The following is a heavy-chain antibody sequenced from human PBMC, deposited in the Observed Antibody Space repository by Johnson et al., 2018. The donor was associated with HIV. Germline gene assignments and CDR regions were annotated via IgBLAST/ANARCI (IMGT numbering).Heavy chain of an antibody. Sequence: QMLLVESGGGVVQPGRSLRLSCAASGFTFSSYGMHWVRQTPGKGLQWVASIWYDGSDKYYGDSVKGRFTISRDNSKNTLYLQMNSLRAEDTAVYYCAREGWILDRNDAFDIWGQGTMVTVSS. CDR1: GFTFSSYG. V-gene: IGHV3-33*01. CDR2: IWYDGSDK. J-gene: IGHJ3*02. CDR3: AREGWILDRNDAFDI. D-gene: IGHD3/OR15-3a*01.